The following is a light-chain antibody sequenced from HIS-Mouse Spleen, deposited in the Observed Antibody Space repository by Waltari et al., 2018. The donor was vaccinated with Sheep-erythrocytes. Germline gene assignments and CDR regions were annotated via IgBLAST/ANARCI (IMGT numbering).Light chain of an antibody. CDR2: AAS. V-gene: IGKV1-39*01. CDR1: QSISSY. CDR3: QQSYSTPPLT. Sequence: DIQMTQSPSSLSASVGDRVTITCRASQSISSYLNWYQQKPGKAPKLLIYAASSLQSGGPSRFSGSGSGTEFTLTISSLQPEDFATYYCQQSYSTPPLTFGGGTKVEIK. J-gene: IGKJ4*01.